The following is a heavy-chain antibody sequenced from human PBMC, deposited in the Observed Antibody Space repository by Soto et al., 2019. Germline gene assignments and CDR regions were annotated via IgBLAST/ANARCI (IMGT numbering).Heavy chain of an antibody. D-gene: IGHD6-19*01. Sequence: GGSLRLSCAASGFTFSSYSMNWVRQAPGKGLEWVSSISSSSSYIYYADSVKGRFTISRDNAENSLYLQMNSLRAEDTAVYYCARDPSSASWDYWGQGTLVTVSS. CDR3: ARDPSSASWDY. V-gene: IGHV3-21*01. J-gene: IGHJ4*02. CDR2: ISSSSSYI. CDR1: GFTFSSYS.